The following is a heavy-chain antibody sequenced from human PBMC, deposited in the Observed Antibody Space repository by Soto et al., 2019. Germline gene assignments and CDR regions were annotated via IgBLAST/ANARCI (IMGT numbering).Heavy chain of an antibody. CDR3: ARGRTITGSVENAFDI. D-gene: IGHD1-20*01. CDR2: IIPFFGTA. CDR1: GGTFSRYA. J-gene: IGHJ3*02. Sequence: ASVKVSCKASGGTFSRYAISWVRQAPGQGLEWMGGIIPFFGTANYAQKFQGRVTITADESTDTVYMGLSSLRSDDTAMYYCARGRTITGSVENAFDIWGQGTMVAVSS. V-gene: IGHV1-69*13.